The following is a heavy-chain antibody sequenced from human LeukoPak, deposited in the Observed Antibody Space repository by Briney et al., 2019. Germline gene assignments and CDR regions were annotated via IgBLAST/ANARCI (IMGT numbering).Heavy chain of an antibody. V-gene: IGHV3-48*03. Sequence: PGGSLRLSCAASGFTFSSYEMNWVRQAPGKGLEWVSYISSSGSTIYYADSVKGRFTISIDNAKNSLYLQMNSLRAEDTAVYYCARARDCSGGSCYSWYYYYYMDVWGKGTTVTVSS. CDR1: GFTFSSYE. CDR2: ISSSGSTI. CDR3: ARARDCSGGSCYSWYYYYYMDV. J-gene: IGHJ6*03. D-gene: IGHD2-15*01.